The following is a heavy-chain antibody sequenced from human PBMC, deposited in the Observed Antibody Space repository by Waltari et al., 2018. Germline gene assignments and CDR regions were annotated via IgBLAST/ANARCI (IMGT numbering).Heavy chain of an antibody. D-gene: IGHD3-10*01. V-gene: IGHV3-23*01. CDR2: IGDSGEGGDKT. Sequence: EAQLLESWGGGVQLGEALRLSCVASGFTFCSLPMVWVPLALGEGTGKGWEWVSAIGDSGEGGDKTYYSESVKGRFSSSRDNSKDTLYLHRRSLRAEDTAIYYCAKDGWGRYFGSGGSFDYWGQGTLVTVSS. J-gene: IGHJ4*02. CDR3: AKDGWGRYFGSGGSFDY. CDR1: GFTFCSLP.